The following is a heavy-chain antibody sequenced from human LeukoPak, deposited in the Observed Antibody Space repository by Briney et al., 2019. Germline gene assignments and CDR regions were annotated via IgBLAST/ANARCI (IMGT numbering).Heavy chain of an antibody. CDR3: ARVEDYDYVFDI. CDR1: GFTVSSNY. V-gene: IGHV3-53*01. Sequence: PGGSLRLSCAASGFTVSSNYMSWVRQAPGKGLEWVSVIYSGGSTYYADSVKGRFTISRDNAKNTLYLQMNSLRAEDTAVYYCARVEDYDYVFDIWGQGTMVTVSS. CDR2: IYSGGST. J-gene: IGHJ3*02. D-gene: IGHD3-16*01.